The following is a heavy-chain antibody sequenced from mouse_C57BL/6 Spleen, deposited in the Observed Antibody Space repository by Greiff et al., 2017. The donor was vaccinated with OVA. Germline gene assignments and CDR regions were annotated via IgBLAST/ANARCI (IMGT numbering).Heavy chain of an antibody. CDR2: IRNKANGYTT. CDR1: GFTFTDYY. J-gene: IGHJ4*01. V-gene: IGHV7-3*01. CDR3: ARSYAMDY. Sequence: EVQRVESGGGLVQPGGSLSLSCAASGFTFTDYYMSWVRQPPGKALEWLGFIRNKANGYTTEYSASMKGRFTISRDNSQSILYLQMNALRAEDSATYYCARSYAMDYWGQGTSVTVSS.